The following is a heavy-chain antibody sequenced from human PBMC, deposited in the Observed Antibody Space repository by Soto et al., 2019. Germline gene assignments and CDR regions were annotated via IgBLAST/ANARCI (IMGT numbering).Heavy chain of an antibody. D-gene: IGHD3-10*01. CDR3: ARLKFGSGNYLLDY. V-gene: IGHV4-39*01. Sequence: SETLSLTCTVSGGSISSSNSYWGWIRQPPGKGLEWIGSIHYSGSTYYNPSLKSRVTISEDTSKNEFSLKLRSVTAADTAVYYCARLKFGSGNYLLDYWGQGTRVTVSS. CDR1: GGSISSSNSY. CDR2: IHYSGST. J-gene: IGHJ4*02.